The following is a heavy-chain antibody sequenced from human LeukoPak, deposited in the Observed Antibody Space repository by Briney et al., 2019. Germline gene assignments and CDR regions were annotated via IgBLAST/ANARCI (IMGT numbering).Heavy chain of an antibody. V-gene: IGHV4-39*01. CDR2: AST. J-gene: IGHJ3*01. CDR1: GASTSNDY. Sequence: ETLSPTRPISGASTSNDYTGWTRQPPGKGLEWIASASTYYSSSPESRVTMSIDTSKNQFSLRLTSLTAADTAVYNCGRHAEVAPFDLWG. CDR3: GRHAEVAPFDL.